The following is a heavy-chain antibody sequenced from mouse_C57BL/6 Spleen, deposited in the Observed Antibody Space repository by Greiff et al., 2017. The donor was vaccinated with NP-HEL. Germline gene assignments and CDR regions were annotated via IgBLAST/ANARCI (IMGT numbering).Heavy chain of an antibody. V-gene: IGHV14-1*01. CDR3: TTGYYGNYEYFDV. CDR1: GFNITDYY. CDR2: IDPEDGDT. J-gene: IGHJ1*03. Sequence: VQLQQSGAELVRPGASVKLSCTASGFNITDYYMHWVKQRPEQGLEWIGRIDPEDGDTEYAPKFQGKATMTADTSSNTAYLQLSSLTSEDTAVYYCTTGYYGNYEYFDVWGTGTTVTVSS. D-gene: IGHD2-1*01.